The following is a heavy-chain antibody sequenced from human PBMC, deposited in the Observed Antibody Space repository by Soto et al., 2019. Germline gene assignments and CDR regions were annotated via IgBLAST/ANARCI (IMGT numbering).Heavy chain of an antibody. J-gene: IGHJ6*03. CDR3: FGTTSHQWYYMDV. D-gene: IGHD1-7*01. CDR2: TYYRSRWYN. CDR1: GDSVSSNSAA. V-gene: IGHV6-1*01. Sequence: PSQTLSLTCAISGDSVSSNSAAWSWIRLSPSRGLEWLARTYYRSRWYNDYAVSVRSRITVNPDTSKNQFSLQLTSVTPEDTAVYYWFGTTSHQWYYMDVWGKGSTVTVSS.